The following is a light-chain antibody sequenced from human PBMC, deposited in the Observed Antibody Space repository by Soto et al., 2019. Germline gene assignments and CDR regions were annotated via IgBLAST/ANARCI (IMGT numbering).Light chain of an antibody. CDR2: GAS. CDR1: QSVTGSH. CDR3: QQYGSAPWT. Sequence: EIVLTPSPGTLSLSPGERATLSCSASQSVTGSHLAWYQQQPGQAPRLLMYGASSRATGIPVRFSGSGSGTDFTLTCSRLETVVCAVYYCQQYGSAPWTFGQGTKVEI. V-gene: IGKV3-20*01. J-gene: IGKJ1*01.